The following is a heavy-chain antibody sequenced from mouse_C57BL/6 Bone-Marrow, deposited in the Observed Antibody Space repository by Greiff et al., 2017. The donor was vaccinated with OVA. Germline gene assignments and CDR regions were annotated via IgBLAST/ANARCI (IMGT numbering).Heavy chain of an antibody. CDR3: ALYYYGSSRYFDV. CDR1: GYTFTDYN. J-gene: IGHJ1*03. CDR2: INPNNGGT. V-gene: IGHV1-18*01. Sequence: VQLQQSGPELVKPGASVKIPCKASGYTFTDYNMDWVKQSHGKSLEWIGDINPNNGGTIYNQKFKGKATLTVDKSSSTAYMELRSLTSEDTAVYYCALYYYGSSRYFDVWGTGTTVTVSS. D-gene: IGHD1-1*01.